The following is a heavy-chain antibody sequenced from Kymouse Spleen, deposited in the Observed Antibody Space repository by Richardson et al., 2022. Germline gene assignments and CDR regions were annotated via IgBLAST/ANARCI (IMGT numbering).Heavy chain of an antibody. CDR3: ARNDYYGSGSRNWFDP. D-gene: IGHD3-10*01. J-gene: IGHJ5*02. V-gene: IGHV4-39*01. CDR1: GGSISSSSYY. Sequence: QLQLQESGPGLVKPSETLSLTCTVSGGSISSSSYYWGWIRQPPGKGLEWIGSIYYSGSTYYNPSLKSRVTISVDTSKNQFSLKLSSVTAADTAVYYCARNDYYGSGSRNWFDPWGQGTLVTVSS. CDR2: IYYSGST.